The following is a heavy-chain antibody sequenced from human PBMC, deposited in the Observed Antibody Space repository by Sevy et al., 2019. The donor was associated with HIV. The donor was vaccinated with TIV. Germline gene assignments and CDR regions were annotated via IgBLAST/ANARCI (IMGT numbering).Heavy chain of an antibody. CDR3: ARAPSGSQGPVHYFHH. D-gene: IGHD1-26*01. J-gene: IGHJ1*01. V-gene: IGHV1-18*01. Sequence: ASVKVSCKASGYTFTNYHITWVRQAPGQGLEWMGWITAYNGNTNYAQRLQGRVTMTTDTSTSTAYMELRSLRSDDTAVYYCARAPSGSQGPVHYFHHWGQGTLVTVSS. CDR2: ITAYNGNT. CDR1: GYTFTNYH.